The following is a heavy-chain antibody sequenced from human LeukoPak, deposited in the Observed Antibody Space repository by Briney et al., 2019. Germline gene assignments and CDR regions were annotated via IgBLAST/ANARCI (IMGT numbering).Heavy chain of an antibody. CDR1: GGTFSSYA. D-gene: IGHD3-22*01. CDR3: ARDADSSGYYYLTQDY. V-gene: IGHV1-2*06. Sequence: ASVNVSCKASGGTFSSYAISWVRQAPGQGLEWMGRINPNSGGTNYAQKFQGRVTMTRDTSISTAYMELSRLRSDDTAVYYCARDADSSGYYYLTQDYWGQGTLVTVSS. CDR2: INPNSGGT. J-gene: IGHJ4*02.